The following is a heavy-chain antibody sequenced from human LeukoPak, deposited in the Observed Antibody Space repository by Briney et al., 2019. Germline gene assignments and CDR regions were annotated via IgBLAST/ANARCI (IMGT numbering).Heavy chain of an antibody. Sequence: GGSLRLSCAASGFAFSRYWISWVRQAPGKGLEWLANIGQDGSLINYAGSVKGRFTISRDNAKNLLFLQMDSLRGEDTAVYFCARDVGYSYGPKYDAFDLWGKGTMVTVSA. J-gene: IGHJ3*01. CDR3: ARDVGYSYGPKYDAFDL. CDR2: IGQDGSLI. V-gene: IGHV3-7*01. D-gene: IGHD6-13*01. CDR1: GFAFSRYW.